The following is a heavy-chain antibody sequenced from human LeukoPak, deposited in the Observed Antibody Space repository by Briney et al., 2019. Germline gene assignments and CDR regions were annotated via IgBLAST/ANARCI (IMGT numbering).Heavy chain of an antibody. CDR3: ARDKGGVFDAFDI. Sequence: GGSLRLSCAASGFTVSSNHMSWVRQAPGKGLEWVSVIYSGGSTYYADSVKGRFTISRDNSKNTLYVQMNSLRAEDTAVYYCARDKGGVFDAFDIWGQGTMVTVSS. V-gene: IGHV3-53*01. CDR2: IYSGGST. J-gene: IGHJ3*02. CDR1: GFTVSSNH. D-gene: IGHD3-16*01.